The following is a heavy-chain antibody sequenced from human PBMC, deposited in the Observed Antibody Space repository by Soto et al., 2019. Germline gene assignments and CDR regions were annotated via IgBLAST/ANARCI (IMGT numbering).Heavy chain of an antibody. CDR2: TYYRSKWYN. CDR1: GDSVSSNSSA. D-gene: IGHD5-12*01. Sequence: SQTLSLTCAISGDSVSSNSSAWNCISQSPSRGLEWLGRTYYRSKWYNDYAVSVKSRITINPDTSKNQFSLQLNSVTPEDTAVYYCARDGVATSYYFDYWGQGTLVTVSS. J-gene: IGHJ4*02. V-gene: IGHV6-1*01. CDR3: ARDGVATSYYFDY.